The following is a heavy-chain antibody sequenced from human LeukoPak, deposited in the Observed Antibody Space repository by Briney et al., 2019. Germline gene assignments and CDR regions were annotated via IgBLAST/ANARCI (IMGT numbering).Heavy chain of an antibody. CDR1: GFTFSTYE. CDR3: ARETADCGGDCFDY. CDR2: IGVGFGNI. V-gene: IGHV3-48*03. D-gene: IGHD2-21*01. J-gene: IGHJ4*02. Sequence: GGSLRLSCAASGFTFSTYEFNWVRQAPGKGREWVSYIGVGFGNIYYAESVRGRFTSSRDNAKNSVFLQLNSLSAEDTAVYYCARETADCGGDCFDYWGQGTLVTVSS.